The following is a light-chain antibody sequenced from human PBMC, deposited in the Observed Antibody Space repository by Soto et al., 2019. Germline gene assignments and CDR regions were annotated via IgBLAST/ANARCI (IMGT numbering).Light chain of an antibody. CDR3: QQYNNWSRT. J-gene: IGKJ1*01. CDR2: GAS. Sequence: EIVMTQSPATLSVSPGERATLSCRASQSVSSNLAWYKQKPGQAPRLLIYGASTRATGIPSRFSGSGSGTEFTLTISSLKSEDFAVYYCQQYNNWSRTCGQGTKVEIK. V-gene: IGKV3-15*01. CDR1: QSVSSN.